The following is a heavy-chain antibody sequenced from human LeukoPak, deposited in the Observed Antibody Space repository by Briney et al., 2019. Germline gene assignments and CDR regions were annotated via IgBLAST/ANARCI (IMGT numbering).Heavy chain of an antibody. V-gene: IGHV3-9*01. CDR1: GFTFDDYG. Sequence: GGSLRLSCAASGFTFDDYGMYWVRQAPGQGLEWVASITWDTATVGYADSVKGRFTISRDNSKNTLYLQMNSLRVEDTAVYYCAKQRDSGSLFDPWGQGTQVTVFS. D-gene: IGHD3-10*01. J-gene: IGHJ5*02. CDR2: ITWDTATV. CDR3: AKQRDSGSLFDP.